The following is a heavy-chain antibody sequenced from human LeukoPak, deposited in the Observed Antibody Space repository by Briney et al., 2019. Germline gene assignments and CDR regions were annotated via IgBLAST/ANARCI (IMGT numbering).Heavy chain of an antibody. D-gene: IGHD1-20*01. Sequence: GGSLRLSCAASGFTVSSNYMSWVRQAPGKGLEWVSVIYSGGSTYYADSVKGRFTISRDNSKNTLYLQMNSLRAEDTAVYYCAKGIWYNWNPTGYFDYWGQGTLVTVSS. CDR2: IYSGGST. V-gene: IGHV3-53*01. CDR1: GFTVSSNY. J-gene: IGHJ4*02. CDR3: AKGIWYNWNPTGYFDY.